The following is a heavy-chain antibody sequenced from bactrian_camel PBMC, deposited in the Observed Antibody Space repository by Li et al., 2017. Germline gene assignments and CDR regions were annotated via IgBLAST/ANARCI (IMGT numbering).Heavy chain of an antibody. CDR2: IDGDGEA. J-gene: IGHJ4*01. V-gene: IGHV3S53*01. Sequence: HVQLVESGRGSVQAGGSLRLSCVVSGMKYDTYCVGWFRQTLGNEREGVALIDGDGEATYSESVKGRFTVSRDFAQKILHLQMNNLKVEDTAIYYCAAGILQWGMGGSCQAPWEYTYWGQGTQVTVS. CDR3: AAGILQWGMGGSCQAPWEYTY. CDR1: GMKYDTYC. D-gene: IGHD6*01.